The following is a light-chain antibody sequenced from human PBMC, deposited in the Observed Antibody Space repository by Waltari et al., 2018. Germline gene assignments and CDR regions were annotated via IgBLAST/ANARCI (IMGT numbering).Light chain of an antibody. J-gene: IGKJ3*01. V-gene: IGKV3D-20*02. CDR2: GES. CDR3: QHRDHWPPDAT. CDR1: RSVSSTY. Sequence: EIVLTQSPGTLSLSPGERASLSCRASRSVSSTYLAWYQQKPGQAPRLLIYGESSRATGIPARFSGSGSGTDFTLTISSLEPEDFAVYYCQHRDHWPPDATFGPGTKVDI.